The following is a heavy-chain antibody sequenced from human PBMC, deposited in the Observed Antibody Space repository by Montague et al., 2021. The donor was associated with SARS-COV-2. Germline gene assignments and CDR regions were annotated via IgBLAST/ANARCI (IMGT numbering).Heavy chain of an antibody. J-gene: IGHJ3*02. V-gene: IGHV4-59*02. CDR2: FYSVGST. CDR3: VRETMTADAFDI. D-gene: IGHD1-14*01. Sequence: SETLSLTCTVSGASVGSSDWGWIRQSPGKGLEWIGYFYSVGSTDYNPSLKSRATISRDTSKNQLSPKVRSVTAADTAVYYCVRETMTADAFDIWGQGTMVTVSS. CDR1: GASVGSSD.